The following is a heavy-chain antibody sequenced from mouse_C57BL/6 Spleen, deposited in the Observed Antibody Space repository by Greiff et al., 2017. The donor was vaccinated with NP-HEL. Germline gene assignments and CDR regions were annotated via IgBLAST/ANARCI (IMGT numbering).Heavy chain of an antibody. CDR1: GYAFSSSW. D-gene: IGHD1-1*01. CDR3: ASSANGSSSLWYFDV. J-gene: IGHJ1*03. Sequence: QVQLQQSGPELVKPGASVKISCKASGYAFSSSWMNWVKQRPGKGLEWIGRIYPGDGDTNYNGKFKGKATLTADKSSSTAYMQLSSLTSEDSAVYFCASSANGSSSLWYFDVWGTGTTVTVSS. CDR2: IYPGDGDT. V-gene: IGHV1-82*01.